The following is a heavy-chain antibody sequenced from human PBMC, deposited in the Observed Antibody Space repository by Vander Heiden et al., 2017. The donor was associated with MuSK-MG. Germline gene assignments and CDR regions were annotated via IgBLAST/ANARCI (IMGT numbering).Heavy chain of an antibody. Sequence: VQLQPCGAEPLQPSESLSLTCAVYGVSFSGYYWSCIRQPPGKGLEWIGEINHSGSTNYNPSLKSRVTISVDTSKNQFSLKLSSVTAADTAVYYCARVGYGDYDFRGINWFDPWGQGTLVTVSS. CDR1: GVSFSGYY. CDR2: INHSGST. D-gene: IGHD4-17*01. V-gene: IGHV4-34*01. J-gene: IGHJ5*02. CDR3: ARVGYGDYDFRGINWFDP.